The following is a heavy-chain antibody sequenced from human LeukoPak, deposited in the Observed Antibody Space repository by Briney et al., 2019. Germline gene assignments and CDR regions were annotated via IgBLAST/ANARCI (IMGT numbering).Heavy chain of an antibody. CDR2: ISAYNGNT. CDR1: GYTFTSYG. J-gene: IGHJ4*02. Sequence: ASVKVSCKASGYTFTSYGISWVRQAPGQGLERMGWISAYNGNTNYAQKLQGRVTMTTDTSTSTAYMELRSLRSDDTAVYYCARDLVRYCSSTSCYGDYWGQGTLVTVSS. V-gene: IGHV1-18*04. D-gene: IGHD2-2*01. CDR3: ARDLVRYCSSTSCYGDY.